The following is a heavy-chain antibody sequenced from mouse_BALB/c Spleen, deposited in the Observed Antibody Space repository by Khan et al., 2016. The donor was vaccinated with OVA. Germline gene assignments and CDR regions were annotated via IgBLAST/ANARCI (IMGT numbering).Heavy chain of an antibody. D-gene: IGHD3-3*01. Sequence: QVQLKESGPGLVAPSQSLSITCTVSGFSLTSYGVHWVRQPPGKGLEWLGVIWAGGSTNYNSALMSRLSISKDNSKSQVFLQMNSLQTDDTAMYYCARAKGWDNAMDYWGPGTSVTVSS. J-gene: IGHJ4*01. CDR1: GFSLTSYG. V-gene: IGHV2-9*02. CDR2: IWAGGST. CDR3: ARAKGWDNAMDY.